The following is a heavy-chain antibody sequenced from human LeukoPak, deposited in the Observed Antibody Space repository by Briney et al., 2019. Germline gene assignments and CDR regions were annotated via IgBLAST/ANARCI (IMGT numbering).Heavy chain of an antibody. Sequence: ASVKVSCKASGGTFSSYAISWVRQAPGQGLEWMGWINPNSGGTNYAQKFQGRVTMTRDTSISSIYMELSRLRSDDTAEYYCASRFCGGGTCYSGLAYWGQGTLVTVSS. CDR1: GGTFSSYA. J-gene: IGHJ4*02. CDR2: INPNSGGT. V-gene: IGHV1-2*02. CDR3: ASRFCGGGTCYSGLAY. D-gene: IGHD2-15*01.